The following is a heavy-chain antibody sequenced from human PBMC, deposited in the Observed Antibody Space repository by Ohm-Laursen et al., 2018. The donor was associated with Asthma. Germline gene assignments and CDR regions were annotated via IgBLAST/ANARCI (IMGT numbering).Heavy chain of an antibody. CDR3: ARGVDYYDSSGYHHFDY. V-gene: IGHV4-30-4*01. CDR1: GGSISSGDYY. J-gene: IGHJ4*02. Sequence: SQTLSLTCTVSGGSISSGDYYWSWIRQPPGKGLEWIGYIYYSGSTYYNPSLKSRVTISVDTSKNQFSLKLSSVAAADTAVYYCARGVDYYDSSGYHHFDYWGQGTLVTVSS. CDR2: IYYSGST. D-gene: IGHD3-22*01.